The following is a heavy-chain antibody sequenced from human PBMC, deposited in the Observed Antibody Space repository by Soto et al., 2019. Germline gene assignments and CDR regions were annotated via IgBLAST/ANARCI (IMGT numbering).Heavy chain of an antibody. Sequence: GGCMRLSCAASGVTFRGYAVHWVRQTPGQGLEWVSVISDDGSKTYYADSVKGRFSVSRDDSTIMVFFQMSSLRSEDTAVYHCARAHQLTHNFEDWGPRTSVTVSS. CDR2: ISDDGSKT. D-gene: IGHD1-20*01. CDR1: GVTFRGYA. J-gene: IGHJ4*02. CDR3: ARAHQLTHNFED. V-gene: IGHV3-30*14.